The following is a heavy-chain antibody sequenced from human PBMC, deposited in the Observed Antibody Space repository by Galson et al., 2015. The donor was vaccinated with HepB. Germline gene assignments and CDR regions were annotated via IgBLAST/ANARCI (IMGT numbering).Heavy chain of an antibody. CDR2: TYFMSKWHN. Sequence: CAISGDSVSSNSASWNWVRQSPSRGLEWLGRTYFMSKWHNDYAVSVKTRITIIEDTSKNQFSLQLSSVPPDDTAVYYCARAPNFKSGWPNYYSYYYGMDVWGQGTTVTASS. CDR3: ARAPNFKSGWPNYYSYYYGMDV. V-gene: IGHV6-1*01. J-gene: IGHJ6*02. CDR1: GDSVSSNSAS. D-gene: IGHD6-19*01.